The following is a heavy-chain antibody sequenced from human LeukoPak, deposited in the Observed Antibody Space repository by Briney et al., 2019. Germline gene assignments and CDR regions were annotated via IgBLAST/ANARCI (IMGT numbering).Heavy chain of an antibody. J-gene: IGHJ5*02. D-gene: IGHD6-13*01. Sequence: ASVKVSCKASGYTFTGYYMHWVRQAPGQGLEWMGWINPNSGGTNYAQKFQGRVTMTRDTSISTAYMELSRLRSDDTAVYYCARGPNQNRASWQQLVPSWFDPWGQGTLVTVSS. CDR1: GYTFTGYY. CDR3: ARGPNQNRASWQQLVPSWFDP. V-gene: IGHV1-2*02. CDR2: INPNSGGT.